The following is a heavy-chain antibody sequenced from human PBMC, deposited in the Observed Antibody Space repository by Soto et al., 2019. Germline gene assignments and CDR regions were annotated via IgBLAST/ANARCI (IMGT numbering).Heavy chain of an antibody. J-gene: IGHJ6*02. CDR1: GYTFTNNW. CDR3: ARQDYSNYRGGMDV. CDR2: IYPSDSDI. D-gene: IGHD2-2*01. Sequence: PGESLKISCKGSGYTFTNNWVGWVRQMPGKGLEWMGIIYPSDSDIRYRPSFQGQVTISVDKSISTAYLQWSSLKASDTATYYCARQDYSNYRGGMDVWVQGTTVTVSS. V-gene: IGHV5-51*01.